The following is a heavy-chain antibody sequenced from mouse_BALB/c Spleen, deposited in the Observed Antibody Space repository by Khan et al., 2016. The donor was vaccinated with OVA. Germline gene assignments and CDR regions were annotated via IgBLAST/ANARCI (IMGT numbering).Heavy chain of an antibody. Sequence: EVELVESGGGLVQPGGSRKLSCAASGFTFSRFGMHWVRQAPEKGLEWVAYISSGSSTIYYGDTVKGRFTISRDNPKHTLFLQMTSLRSEDTAMYYCARDSNFDYWGQGTTLTVSS. CDR3: ARDSNFDY. J-gene: IGHJ2*01. CDR2: ISSGSSTI. CDR1: GFTFSRFG. V-gene: IGHV5-17*02.